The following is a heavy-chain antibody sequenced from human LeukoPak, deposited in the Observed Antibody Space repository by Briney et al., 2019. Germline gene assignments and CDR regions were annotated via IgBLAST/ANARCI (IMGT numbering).Heavy chain of an antibody. CDR1: GFTFSSYE. Sequence: GGSLRLSCAASGFTFSSYEMNWVRQAPGKGLEWVSYISSGGSTIYYADSVKGRFTISRDNAKNSLYLQMNSLRAEDTAVYYCARKKNLALDYWGQGTLVTVSS. J-gene: IGHJ4*02. V-gene: IGHV3-48*03. CDR3: ARKKNLALDY. CDR2: ISSGGSTI.